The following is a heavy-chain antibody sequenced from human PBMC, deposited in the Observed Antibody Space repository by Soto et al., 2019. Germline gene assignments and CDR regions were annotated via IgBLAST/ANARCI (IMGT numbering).Heavy chain of an antibody. Sequence: QVQLQDSGPGLVKPSETLSLACTVSGASVSSSSHFWIWIRQPPGKGLEWIGYIYYGGITSYNPSLRSRVTISIDTSKNQFSLQLSSVTAADTAVYYCARSSREWERYGMDVWGQGTTVTVSS. CDR1: GASVSSSSHF. D-gene: IGHD1-1*01. CDR3: ARSSREWERYGMDV. V-gene: IGHV4-61*01. J-gene: IGHJ6*02. CDR2: IYYGGIT.